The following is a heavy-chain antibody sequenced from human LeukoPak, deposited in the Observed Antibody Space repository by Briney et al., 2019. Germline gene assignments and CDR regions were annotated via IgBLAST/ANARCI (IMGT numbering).Heavy chain of an antibody. CDR2: ISYDGSNK. CDR3: ARDLGY. Sequence: GGSLRLSCAASGFTFSSYAMHWVRQAPGKGLEWVAVISYDGSNKYYADSVKGRFTISRDNSKNTLYLQMNSLRAEDTAVYYCARDLGYWGQGTLVTVSS. V-gene: IGHV3-30*04. J-gene: IGHJ4*02. CDR1: GFTFSSYA.